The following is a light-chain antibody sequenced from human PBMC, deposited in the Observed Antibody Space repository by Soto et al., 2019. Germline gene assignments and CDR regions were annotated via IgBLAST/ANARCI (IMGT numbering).Light chain of an antibody. Sequence: DLQMTQSPSSLSASVGDRVTITCRASQGISNHLTWFQQKPGKAPKSLIYFASSLESGVPSRFSGSGSGTDFTLSISSLQPEDFAIYYCQQYNSYPLTFGGGTKVDIK. V-gene: IGKV1-16*01. CDR2: FAS. CDR1: QGISNH. J-gene: IGKJ4*01. CDR3: QQYNSYPLT.